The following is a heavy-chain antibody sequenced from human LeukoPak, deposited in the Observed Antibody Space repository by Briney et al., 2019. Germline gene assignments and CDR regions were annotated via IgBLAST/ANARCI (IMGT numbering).Heavy chain of an antibody. CDR3: AKSIRGYSQYYFDY. V-gene: IGHV3-23*01. CDR1: GFTFSTYG. D-gene: IGHD5-18*01. Sequence: GGSLRLSCAASGFTFSTYGLSWVRQAPGKGLEWVSSISVNGGATYYADSVKGRFTISRDNSKNTLYLQMNSLRAEDTAVYYCAKSIRGYSQYYFDYWGQGTLVTVSS. J-gene: IGHJ4*02. CDR2: ISVNGGAT.